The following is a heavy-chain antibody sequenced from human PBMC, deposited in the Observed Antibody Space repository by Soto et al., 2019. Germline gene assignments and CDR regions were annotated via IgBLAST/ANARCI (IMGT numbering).Heavy chain of an antibody. D-gene: IGHD3-22*01. J-gene: IGHJ4*02. CDR3: AKNSENSAYSSFDY. CDR2: ISGSGIST. Sequence: EVQLLESGGGLVQPGGSLRLSCAASGLTFSSYAMSWVRQAPGKGLEWVSGISGSGISTYYADSVKGRFTISRDNSKNTLYLQMNSLRAEDTAVYYCAKNSENSAYSSFDYWGQGTLVTVSS. V-gene: IGHV3-23*01. CDR1: GLTFSSYA.